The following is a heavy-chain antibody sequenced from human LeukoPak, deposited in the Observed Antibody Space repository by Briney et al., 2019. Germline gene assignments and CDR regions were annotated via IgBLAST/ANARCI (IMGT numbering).Heavy chain of an antibody. D-gene: IGHD1-26*01. Sequence: ASVKVSCKASGYTFTGYYMHWVRQAPGQGLEWMGWINPNSGGTNYAQKFQGRVTMTRDTSISTAYMELSRLRSDDTAVYYCARDWESLVGAITGSVDYWGQGTLVTVSS. CDR2: INPNSGGT. J-gene: IGHJ4*02. CDR3: ARDWESLVGAITGSVDY. CDR1: GYTFTGYY. V-gene: IGHV1-2*02.